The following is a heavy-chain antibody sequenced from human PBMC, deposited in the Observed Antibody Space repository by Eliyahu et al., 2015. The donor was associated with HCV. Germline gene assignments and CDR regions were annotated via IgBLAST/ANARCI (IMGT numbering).Heavy chain of an antibody. Sequence: EVQLVESGGGLVQPGGSXRLXXXASXFTLSXYWXHWVRQAPGKGLVWVSRLKNDGSTTNYADSVKGRFTISRDSAKNTLYLQMDSLRAEDTAIYYCARDGYSSGFYAGDYYMDVWGKGTTVTVSS. J-gene: IGHJ6*03. D-gene: IGHD6-19*01. CDR2: LKNDGSTT. V-gene: IGHV3-74*01. CDR1: XFTLSXYW. CDR3: ARDGYSSGFYAGDYYMDV.